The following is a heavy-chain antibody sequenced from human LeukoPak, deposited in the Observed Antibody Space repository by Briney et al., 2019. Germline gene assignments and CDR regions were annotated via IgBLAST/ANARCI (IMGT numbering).Heavy chain of an antibody. CDR1: GFTFSSYA. D-gene: IGHD4-17*01. J-gene: IGHJ4*02. Sequence: PGGSLRPSCAASGFTFSSYAMHWVRQAPGKGLEWGAVISYDGSNKYYADSVKGRFTISRDNSKNTLYLQMNSLRAEDTAVYYCASDKDYGDYDYWGQGTLVTVSS. CDR2: ISYDGSNK. V-gene: IGHV3-30-3*01. CDR3: ASDKDYGDYDY.